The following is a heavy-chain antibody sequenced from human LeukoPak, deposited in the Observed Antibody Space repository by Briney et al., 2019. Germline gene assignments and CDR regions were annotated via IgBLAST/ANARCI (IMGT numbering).Heavy chain of an antibody. J-gene: IGHJ4*02. CDR1: GGSISNSSSY. Sequence: SEPLSLTCTVSGGSISNSSSYWRWIRQPPGKGLEWIGEINHSGSTNYNPSLKSRVTIPVDKSKNPFSLKLSSVTAAAPAVYYCASAGYYGDLYYFDYWGQGTLVTVSS. V-gene: IGHV4-39*07. D-gene: IGHD4-17*01. CDR2: INHSGST. CDR3: ASAGYYGDLYYFDY.